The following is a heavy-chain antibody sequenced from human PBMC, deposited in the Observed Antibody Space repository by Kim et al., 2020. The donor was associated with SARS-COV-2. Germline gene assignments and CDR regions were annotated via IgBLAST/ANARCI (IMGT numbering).Heavy chain of an antibody. CDR3: ARHPTAKVLRFLEWLLYLDY. Sequence: RVTISVDTSKNQFSLKLSSVTAADTAVYYCARHPTAKVLRFLEWLLYLDYWGQGTLVTVST. J-gene: IGHJ4*02. D-gene: IGHD3-3*01. V-gene: IGHV4-39*01.